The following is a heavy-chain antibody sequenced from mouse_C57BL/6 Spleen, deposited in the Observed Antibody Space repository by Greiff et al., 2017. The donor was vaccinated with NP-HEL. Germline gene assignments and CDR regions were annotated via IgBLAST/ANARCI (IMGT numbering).Heavy chain of an antibody. CDR1: GYTFTDYN. CDR3: ARGPSTMVTTAPYFDY. D-gene: IGHD2-2*01. J-gene: IGHJ2*01. CDR2: INPNNGGT. V-gene: IGHV1-22*01. Sequence: VQLKQSGPELVKPGASVKMSCKASGYTFTDYNMHWVKQSHGKSLEWIGYINPNNGGTSYNQKFKGKATLTVNKSSSTAYMELRSLTSEDSAVYYCARGPSTMVTTAPYFDYWGQGTTLTVSS.